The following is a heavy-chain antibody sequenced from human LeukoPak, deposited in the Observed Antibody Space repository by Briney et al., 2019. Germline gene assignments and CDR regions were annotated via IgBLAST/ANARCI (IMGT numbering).Heavy chain of an antibody. Sequence: GRSLRLSCAASGFTFTTFGIHWVRQAPGKGLEWVAAISPDGNLEYYTDSVKGRFTISRDNSKNMIYLQMSSLRGEDSALYYCAKINNKDDYWGQGTLVTISS. CDR1: GFTFTTFG. J-gene: IGHJ4*02. V-gene: IGHV3-30*18. CDR2: ISPDGNLE. D-gene: IGHD1/OR15-1a*01. CDR3: AKINNKDDY.